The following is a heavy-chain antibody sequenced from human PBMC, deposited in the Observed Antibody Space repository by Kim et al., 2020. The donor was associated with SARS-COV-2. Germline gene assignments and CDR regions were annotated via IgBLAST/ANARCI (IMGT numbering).Heavy chain of an antibody. CDR3: VKVDRGHVLRYPGDYFDY. Sequence: GGSLRLSCSASGFTFSSYAMHWVRQAPGKGLEYVSAISSNGGSTYYADSVKGRFTISRDNSKNTLYLQMSSLRAEDTAVYYCVKVDRGHVLRYPGDYFDYWGQGTLVTVSS. CDR2: ISSNGGST. D-gene: IGHD3-9*01. V-gene: IGHV3-64D*06. CDR1: GFTFSSYA. J-gene: IGHJ4*02.